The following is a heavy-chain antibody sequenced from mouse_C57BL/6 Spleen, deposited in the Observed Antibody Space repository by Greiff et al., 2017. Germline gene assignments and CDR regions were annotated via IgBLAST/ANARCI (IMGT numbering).Heavy chain of an antibody. D-gene: IGHD1-1*01. J-gene: IGHJ2*01. CDR2: IHPNSGST. Sequence: QVQLQQPGAELVKPGASVKLSCKASGYTFTSYWMHWVKQRPGQGLEWIGMIHPNSGSTNYNEKFKSKATLTVDKSSSAAYMQRSSLTSEDSAVYYCARRGYGSGYDDWGQGTTLTVSS. CDR3: ARRGYGSGYDD. V-gene: IGHV1-64*01. CDR1: GYTFTSYW.